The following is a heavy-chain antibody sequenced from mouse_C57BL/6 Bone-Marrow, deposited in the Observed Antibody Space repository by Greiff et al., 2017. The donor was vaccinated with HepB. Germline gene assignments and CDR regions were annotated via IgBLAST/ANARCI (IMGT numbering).Heavy chain of an antibody. CDR3: AGEDHYSNYDAMDY. Sequence: VQLQQSGPELVKPGASVKISCKASGYTFTDYYMNWVKQSHGKSLEWIGDINPKNGGTSYNQKFKGKATLTVDKSSSTAYMELRSLTSEDSAVYYCAGEDHYSNYDAMDYWGQGTSITVTS. V-gene: IGHV1-26*01. CDR2: INPKNGGT. J-gene: IGHJ4*01. D-gene: IGHD2-5*01. CDR1: GYTFTDYY.